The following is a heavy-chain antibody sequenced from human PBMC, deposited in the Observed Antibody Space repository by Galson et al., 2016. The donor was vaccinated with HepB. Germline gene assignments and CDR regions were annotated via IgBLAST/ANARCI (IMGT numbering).Heavy chain of an antibody. D-gene: IGHD4-23*01. CDR3: ARLDFGVNSARAFDT. J-gene: IGHJ3*02. CDR1: GFVFSSHA. CDR2: IKEDSK. Sequence: SLRLSCAASGFVFSSHAMNWVRQAPGKGLEWVANIKEDSKYYVDSVKGRFTVSRDNAKNSLYLEMNSLRVEDTAVYYCARLDFGVNSARAFDTWGQGTMVTVSS. V-gene: IGHV3-7*03.